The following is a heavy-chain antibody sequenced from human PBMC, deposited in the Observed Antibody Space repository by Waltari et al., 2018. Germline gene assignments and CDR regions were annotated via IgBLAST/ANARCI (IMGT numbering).Heavy chain of an antibody. V-gene: IGHV1-69*12. J-gene: IGHJ4*02. CDR3: ASLGDRIAAAGMAFDY. CDR2: IIPIFGTA. Sequence: QVQLVQSGAEVKKPGSSVKVSCKASGGTFSSYAISWVRQAPGQGLEWMGGIIPIFGTANYAQKFQGRVTITADESTSTAYMELSSLRSEDTAVYYCASLGDRIAAAGMAFDYWGQGTLVTVSS. D-gene: IGHD6-13*01. CDR1: GGTFSSYA.